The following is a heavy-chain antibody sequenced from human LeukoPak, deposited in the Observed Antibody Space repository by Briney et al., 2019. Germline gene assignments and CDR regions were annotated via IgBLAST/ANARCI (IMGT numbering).Heavy chain of an antibody. D-gene: IGHD2-2*01. V-gene: IGHV4-39*07. CDR3: ARGYCSSTSCYYFDY. CDR1: GGSISSSSYY. CDR2: IYYSGST. Sequence: SETLSLTCTVSGGSISSSSYYWGWIRQPPGKGLEWIGSIYYSGSTYYNPSLKSRVTISVDTSKNQFSLKLSSVTAADTALYYCARGYCSSTSCYYFDYWGQGTLVTVSS. J-gene: IGHJ4*02.